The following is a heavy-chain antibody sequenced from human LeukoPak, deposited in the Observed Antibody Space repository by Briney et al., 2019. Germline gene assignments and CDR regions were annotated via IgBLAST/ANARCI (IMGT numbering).Heavy chain of an antibody. CDR1: GGSISSYY. Sequence: SETLSLTCTVSGGSISSYYWSWIRQPPEKGLEWIGYVYYSGSTKYNPSLKSRVTISVDTSKNQFSLKLTSVTAADTAIYYCSRESGAFCPFGYWGQGTLVIVPS. J-gene: IGHJ4*02. CDR2: VYYSGST. CDR3: SRESGAFCPFGY. D-gene: IGHD1-26*01. V-gene: IGHV4-59*12.